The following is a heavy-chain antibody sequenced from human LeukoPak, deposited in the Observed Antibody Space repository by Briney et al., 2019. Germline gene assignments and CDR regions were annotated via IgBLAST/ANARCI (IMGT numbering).Heavy chain of an antibody. CDR2: IYISGST. J-gene: IGHJ4*02. Sequence: SETLSLTCTVSGGSISSYYWSWIRQPAGKGLEWIGRIYISGSTNYNPSLESRVTMSVDTSKSQFSLRLTSVTAADTAVYYCAREQQWLGPFDYWGQGTLVTV. D-gene: IGHD6-19*01. CDR1: GGSISSYY. CDR3: AREQQWLGPFDY. V-gene: IGHV4-4*07.